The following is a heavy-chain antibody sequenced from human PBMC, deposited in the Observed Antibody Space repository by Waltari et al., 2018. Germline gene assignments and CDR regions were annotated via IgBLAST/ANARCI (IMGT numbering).Heavy chain of an antibody. CDR3: ACLYAY. CDR1: GFSFSVYA. J-gene: IGHJ4*02. Sequence: EVHLVESGGGLVRPGESLRISCAASGFSFSVYAMNRVRQAPGKGFECVAYSITGMDTLQYADSVKGRFTISRDDATNSLYLHMNRLRAEDSAVYYCACLYAYWGQGTLVSVSS. CDR2: SITGMDTL. D-gene: IGHD2-2*01. V-gene: IGHV3-48*01.